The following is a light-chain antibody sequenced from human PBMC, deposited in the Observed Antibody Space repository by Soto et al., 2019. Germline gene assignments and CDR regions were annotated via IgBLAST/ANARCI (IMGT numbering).Light chain of an antibody. J-gene: IGLJ3*02. CDR1: SSDVGGYNY. Sequence: QSALTQPASVSGYPGQSITISCTGTSSDVGGYNYVSWYQQHPGKAPKLMIYEVTNRPSGVSDRFSGSKSGNTASLTISGLQAEDEADYYCGSYTTSSTWVFGGGTKLTVL. V-gene: IGLV2-14*01. CDR2: EVT. CDR3: GSYTTSSTWV.